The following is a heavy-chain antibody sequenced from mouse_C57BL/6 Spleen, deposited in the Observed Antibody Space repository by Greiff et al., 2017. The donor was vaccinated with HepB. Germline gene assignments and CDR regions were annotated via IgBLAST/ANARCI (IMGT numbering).Heavy chain of an antibody. CDR2: IYPGDGDT. J-gene: IGHJ1*03. Sequence: VQLQQSGAELVKPGASVKISCKASGYAFSSYWMNWVKQRPGKGLEWIGQIYPGDGDTNYNGKFKGKATLTADKSSSTAYMQLSSLTSEDSAVYFCARTYYSNYLGYFDVWGTGTTVTVSS. CDR3: ARTYYSNYLGYFDV. CDR1: GYAFSSYW. V-gene: IGHV1-80*01. D-gene: IGHD2-5*01.